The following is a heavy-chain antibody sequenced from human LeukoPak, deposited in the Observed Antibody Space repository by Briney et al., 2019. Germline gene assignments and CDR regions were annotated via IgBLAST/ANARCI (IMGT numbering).Heavy chain of an antibody. J-gene: IGHJ4*02. CDR1: DGSISGDNYY. Sequence: SSETLSLTCTVSDGSISGDNYYWSWIRQLPGKGLEWIGYIYNGGTTYYNPSLKSRVIISVDTSKNQFSLKLKSVTAADTAMYYCAGGARFFAYYDYWGQGTLVTVSS. CDR2: IYNGGTT. V-gene: IGHV4-31*03. D-gene: IGHD2-21*01. CDR3: AGGARFFAYYDY.